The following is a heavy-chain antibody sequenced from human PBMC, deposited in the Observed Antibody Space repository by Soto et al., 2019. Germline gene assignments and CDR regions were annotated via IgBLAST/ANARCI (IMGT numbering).Heavy chain of an antibody. D-gene: IGHD1-26*01. CDR1: GFTFSSYA. V-gene: IGHV3-23*01. CDR3: AKDRGGSYKPEYFQH. CDR2: ISGSGGST. J-gene: IGHJ1*01. Sequence: EVQLLESGGGLVQPGGSLRLSCAASGFTFSSYAMSWVRQAPGKGLEWVSAISGSGGSTYYADSVKGRFTISRDNSKNTLYLQMNSLIAEDTAVYYCAKDRGGSYKPEYFQHWGQGTLITVSS.